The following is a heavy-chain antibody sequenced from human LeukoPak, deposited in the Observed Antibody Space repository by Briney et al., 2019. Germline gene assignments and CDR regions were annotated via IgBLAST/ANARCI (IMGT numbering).Heavy chain of an antibody. J-gene: IGHJ4*02. Sequence: GESLKISCKGSGYSFTSYWIGWVRQMPGKGLEWMGIIYPGDSDTRYSPSFQGQVTISADKSISTAYLQWSSLKASDTAMYYCARLLGDTAMVTSSFDYWGRGTLVTVSS. CDR2: IYPGDSDT. CDR1: GYSFTSYW. V-gene: IGHV5-51*01. CDR3: ARLLGDTAMVTSSFDY. D-gene: IGHD5-18*01.